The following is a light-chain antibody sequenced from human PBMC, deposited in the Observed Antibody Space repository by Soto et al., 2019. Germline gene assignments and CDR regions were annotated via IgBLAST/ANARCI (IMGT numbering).Light chain of an antibody. J-gene: IGLJ1*01. CDR3: QSYASSLSGSV. V-gene: IGLV1-40*01. Sequence: QSFLTQPPSVSVAPGRRVTISCTGSSSNIGAGYDVHWYQQLPGTAPKLLIYGNSNRPSGVPDRFSGSKSGTSASLAITGLQAEDEADYYCQSYASSLSGSVFGTGTKVTVL. CDR2: GNS. CDR1: SSNIGAGYD.